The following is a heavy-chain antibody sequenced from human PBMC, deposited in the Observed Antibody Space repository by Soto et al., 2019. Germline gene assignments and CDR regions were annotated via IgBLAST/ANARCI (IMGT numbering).Heavy chain of an antibody. Sequence: GGSLRLSCASSGFIFTNYAMNWVRQAPGKGLEWVSVIGGRGNSAYYADSVQGRFTISRDNSKNTLSLQMSSLTADDTAIYYCVREGRGSFDFWGRGTMVTVSS. CDR3: VREGRGSFDF. D-gene: IGHD5-12*01. V-gene: IGHV3-23*01. J-gene: IGHJ3*01. CDR1: GFIFTNYA. CDR2: IGGRGNSA.